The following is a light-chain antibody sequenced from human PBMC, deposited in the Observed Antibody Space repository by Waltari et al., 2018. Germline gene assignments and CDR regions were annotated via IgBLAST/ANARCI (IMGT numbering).Light chain of an antibody. CDR2: DVS. CDR3: QHRGNFFT. Sequence: EIVLTQSPATLPLSTGGRATLSGRASQTISSNVAWYQQKPGQAPRLLIYDVSNRAAGIPDRFSGSGSGTDFTLTISSLEPEDFAVYYCQHRGNFFTFGPGTKVDIK. J-gene: IGKJ3*01. CDR1: QTISSN. V-gene: IGKV3-11*01.